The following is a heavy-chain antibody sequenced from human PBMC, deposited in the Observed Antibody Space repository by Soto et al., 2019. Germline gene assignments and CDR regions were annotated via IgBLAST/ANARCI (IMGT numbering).Heavy chain of an antibody. CDR1: GFTFSSCT. V-gene: IGHV3-21*06. Sequence: EVHLVESGGGLVKPGGSLRLSCAVSGFTFSSCTMNWVRQAPGKGLGWVSSISPSRGHTYYADSVKGRFPISRDNAKNSLFLQMNSLRGEDTAVYYCSGCSGGAGHKNYGMDVWGQGTTVTVSS. J-gene: IGHJ6*02. CDR3: SGCSGGAGHKNYGMDV. CDR2: ISPSRGHT. D-gene: IGHD2-15*01.